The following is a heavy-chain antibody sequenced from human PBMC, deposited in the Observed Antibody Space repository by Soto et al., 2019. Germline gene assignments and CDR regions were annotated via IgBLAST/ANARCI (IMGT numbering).Heavy chain of an antibody. CDR3: ARALFGVDSY. D-gene: IGHD3-3*01. J-gene: IGHJ4*02. CDR1: GFIVSTNY. CDR2: IYSGGSA. V-gene: IGHV3-66*01. Sequence: EVQLVESGGDLVQPGGSLRLSCAASGFIVSTNYMRWVRQAPGKGLEWVSVIYSGGSAYYADSVKGRFIISRDNSKTTLSLQMNSLRAEDTAVYYCARALFGVDSYWGQGTLVTVSS.